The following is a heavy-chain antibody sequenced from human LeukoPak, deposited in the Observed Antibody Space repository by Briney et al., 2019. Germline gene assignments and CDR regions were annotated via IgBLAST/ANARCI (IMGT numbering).Heavy chain of an antibody. V-gene: IGHV1-69*13. Sequence: ASVKVSCKASGGTFSSYAISWVRQAPGQGLEWMGGIIPIFGTANYAQKFQGRVTITADESTSTAYMELSSLRSEDTAVYYCADEFRGGPHANWGQGTLVTVSS. CDR2: IIPIFGTA. CDR1: GGTFSSYA. D-gene: IGHD2-15*01. CDR3: ADEFRGGPHAN. J-gene: IGHJ4*02.